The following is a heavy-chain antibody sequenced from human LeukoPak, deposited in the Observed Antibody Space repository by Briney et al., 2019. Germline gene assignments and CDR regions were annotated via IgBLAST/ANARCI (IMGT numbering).Heavy chain of an antibody. CDR2: MYYSGST. V-gene: IGHV4-39*01. CDR1: GGSISSSSYY. D-gene: IGHD5-12*01. Sequence: PSETLSLTCTVSGGSISSSSYYWGWIRQPPGKGLEWIGSMYYSGSTYHNPSLKSRVTISVDTSKNQFSLKLNSVTAADTAVYYCASIVATITGAFDIWGQGTMVTVPS. CDR3: ASIVATITGAFDI. J-gene: IGHJ3*02.